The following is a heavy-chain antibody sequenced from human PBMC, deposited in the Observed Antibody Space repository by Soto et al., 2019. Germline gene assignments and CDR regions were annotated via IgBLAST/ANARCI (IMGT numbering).Heavy chain of an antibody. CDR2: ISAGSDTI. D-gene: IGHD3-10*01. CDR3: ARYGSGSLLGDPVDY. J-gene: IGHJ4*02. V-gene: IGHV3-48*02. CDR1: GFTFSAYS. Sequence: EVHLAESGGGLVQPGGSLRLSCVASGFTFSAYSMNWVRQAPGKGLDWVSYISAGSDTIYYADSVKGRFTISRDNAKNSLYLQMNGLRDGGTAVYYCARYGSGSLLGDPVDYWGQGSMVTVSS.